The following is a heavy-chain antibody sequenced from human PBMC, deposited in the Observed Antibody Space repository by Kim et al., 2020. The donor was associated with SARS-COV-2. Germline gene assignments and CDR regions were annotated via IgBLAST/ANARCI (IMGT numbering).Heavy chain of an antibody. CDR2: ISAYNGNT. V-gene: IGHV1-18*01. CDR3: ARDPVWRGYSGYDYLDYYYGMDV. J-gene: IGHJ6*02. D-gene: IGHD5-12*01. Sequence: ASVKVSCKASGYTFTSYGISWVRQAPGQGLEWMGWISAYNGNTNYAQKLQGRVTMTTDTSTSTAYMELRSLRSDDTAVYYCARDPVWRGYSGYDYLDYYYGMDVWGQGTTVTVSS. CDR1: GYTFTSYG.